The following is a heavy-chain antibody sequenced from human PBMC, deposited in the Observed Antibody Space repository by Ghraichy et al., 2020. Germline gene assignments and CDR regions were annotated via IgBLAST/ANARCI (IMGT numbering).Heavy chain of an antibody. D-gene: IGHD1-7*01. V-gene: IGHV3-30*02. Sequence: LSLTCAASGFAFNNYDMHWVRQAPGKGLEWVAFIRYDGSNNYYADSVKGRFTISRDNSKNTLYLQMNSLRPEDTAVYYCAKDYGNFSEDYWGQGTLVTVSS. CDR2: IRYDGSNN. CDR3: AKDYGNFSEDY. J-gene: IGHJ4*02. CDR1: GFAFNNYD.